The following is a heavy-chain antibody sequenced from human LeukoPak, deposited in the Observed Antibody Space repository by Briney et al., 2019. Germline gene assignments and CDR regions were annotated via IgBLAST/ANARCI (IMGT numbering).Heavy chain of an antibody. J-gene: IGHJ5*02. CDR3: ASGIAARLSWFDP. Sequence: SVKVSCRASGGTFSSYAISWVRQAPGQGLEWMGGIIPIFGTANYAQKFQGRVTITADKSTSTAYMELSSLRSEDTAVYYCASGIAARLSWFDPWGQGTLVTVSS. V-gene: IGHV1-69*06. CDR1: GGTFSSYA. CDR2: IIPIFGTA. D-gene: IGHD6-6*01.